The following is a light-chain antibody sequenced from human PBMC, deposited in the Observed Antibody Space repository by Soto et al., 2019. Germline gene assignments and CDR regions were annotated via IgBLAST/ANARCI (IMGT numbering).Light chain of an antibody. J-gene: IGKJ1*01. Sequence: IVLTESPATLSVSPGERATLFCRASQRVSGDLAWYQQKPGQAPRLLMYGASIRATGFPDRFSGSGSGTDFTLTISSLQSEDFAVYYCQQYNNWPPWTFGQGTKVDIK. V-gene: IGKV3-15*01. CDR1: QRVSGD. CDR3: QQYNNWPPWT. CDR2: GAS.